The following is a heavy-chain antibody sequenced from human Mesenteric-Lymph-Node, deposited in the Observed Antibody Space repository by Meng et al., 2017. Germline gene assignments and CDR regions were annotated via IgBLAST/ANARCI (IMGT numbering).Heavy chain of an antibody. CDR3: AKDRVAAADFDY. CDR1: GFTFNVYV. V-gene: IGHV3-23*01. J-gene: IGHJ4*02. CDR2: ITGSGDST. Sequence: GGSLRLSCEASGFTFNVYVMNWVRQAPGKGLEWVSGITGSGDSTYYAASVKGRFTISRDNSKNTLYLQMDSLRAEDTAIYYCAKDRVAAADFDYWGQGTLVTVSS. D-gene: IGHD6-13*01.